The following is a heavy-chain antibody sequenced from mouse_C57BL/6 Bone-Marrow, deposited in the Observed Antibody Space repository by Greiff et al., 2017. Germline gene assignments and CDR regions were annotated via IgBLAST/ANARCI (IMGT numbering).Heavy chain of an antibody. D-gene: IGHD1-1*01. CDR3: AGLVYYYGSRHYYAMDY. J-gene: IGHJ4*01. CDR2: INPNNGGT. V-gene: IGHV1-26*01. CDR1: GYTFTDYY. Sequence: EVQLQQSGPELVKPGASVKISCKASGYTFTDYYMNWVKQSHGKCLEWIGDINPNNGGTSYNQKFKGKATLTVDKSSSTAYMELRSLTSEDSAVXYCAGLVYYYGSRHYYAMDYWGQGTSATVSA.